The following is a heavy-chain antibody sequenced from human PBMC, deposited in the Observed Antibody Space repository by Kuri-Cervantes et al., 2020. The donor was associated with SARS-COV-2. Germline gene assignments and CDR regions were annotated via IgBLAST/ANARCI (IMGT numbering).Heavy chain of an antibody. Sequence: SETLSLTCTVSGGSISSSSYYWGWIRQPPGKGLEWIGSIYYSGSTYYNPSLKSRVTMSVDTSKNQFSLKLSSVTAADTAVYYCARGRGGYYMGGYYFYSMDVWGKGTTVTVSS. J-gene: IGHJ6*03. CDR2: IYYSGST. V-gene: IGHV4-39*07. CDR3: ARGRGGYYMGGYYFYSMDV. CDR1: GGSISSSSYY. D-gene: IGHD3-3*01.